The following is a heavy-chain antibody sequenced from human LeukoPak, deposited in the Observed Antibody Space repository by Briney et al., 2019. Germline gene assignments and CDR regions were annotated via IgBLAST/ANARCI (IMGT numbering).Heavy chain of an antibody. CDR3: VRGPYYDILTGYSNDY. J-gene: IGHJ4*02. V-gene: IGHV3-21*01. Sequence: GGSLRLSCAASGFTFSTYSMNWVRQAPGKGLEWVSSISSSTTYIYYADSVKGRFTISRDNAKNSLYLQMHSLRAEDTAVYYCVRGPYYDILTGYSNDYWGQGTLVTVSS. D-gene: IGHD3-9*01. CDR2: ISSSTTYI. CDR1: GFTFSTYS.